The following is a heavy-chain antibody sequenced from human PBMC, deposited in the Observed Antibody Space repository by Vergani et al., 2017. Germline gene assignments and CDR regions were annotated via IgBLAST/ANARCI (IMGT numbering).Heavy chain of an antibody. CDR3: TTGCSSTSCKYY. V-gene: IGHV3-15*01. Sequence: EVQVVESGGGLIKPGGSLRLSCVVSGITFKNAWINWVRQAPGKGLEWIGRIRSKNDGGTADYAAPLKGRFTISRDDSKNTLYLQMNSLKTEDTAVYYCTTGCSSTSCKYYWGQGTLVTVSS. CDR2: IRSKNDGGTA. J-gene: IGHJ4*02. D-gene: IGHD2-2*01. CDR1: GITFKNAW.